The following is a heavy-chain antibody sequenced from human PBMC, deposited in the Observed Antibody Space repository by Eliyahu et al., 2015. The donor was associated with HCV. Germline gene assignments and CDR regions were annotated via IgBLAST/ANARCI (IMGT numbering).Heavy chain of an antibody. J-gene: IGHJ4*02. V-gene: IGHV3-9*01. CDR1: GFTFDDYA. D-gene: IGHD1-26*01. Sequence: EVQLVESGGGLVQPGRSLRLSCAASGFTFDDYAMHWVRQAPGKGLGWVSGISWNSGSIGYADSVKGRFTISRDNAKNSLYLQMNSLRAEDTALYYCAKVRGVGATTAGLDYWGQGTLVTVSS. CDR2: ISWNSGSI. CDR3: AKVRGVGATTAGLDY.